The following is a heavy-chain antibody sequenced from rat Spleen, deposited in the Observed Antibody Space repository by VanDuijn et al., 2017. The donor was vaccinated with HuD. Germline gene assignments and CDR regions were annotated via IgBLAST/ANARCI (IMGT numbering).Heavy chain of an antibody. Sequence: EVQLVESGGGLVQPGRPLKLSCVASGFTFNNYWMSWIRQAPGKGLEWVASIPNTGGSIYYPDSVKGRFTISRDNAQNTLYLQMNSLRSEDTATYYCTREDYYDGYLDYWGQGVMVTVSS. CDR3: TREDYYDGYLDY. D-gene: IGHD1-12*03. J-gene: IGHJ2*01. CDR1: GFTFNNYW. V-gene: IGHV5-31*01. CDR2: IPNTGGSI.